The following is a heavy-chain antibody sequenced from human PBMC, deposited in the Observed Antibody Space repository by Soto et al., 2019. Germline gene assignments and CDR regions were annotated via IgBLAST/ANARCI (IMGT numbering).Heavy chain of an antibody. CDR1: GNTLTSHW. D-gene: IGHD3-22*01. Sequence: ASVKVSCKASGNTLTSHWMHWVRQAPGQGLEWMGVINPSGSSTSYAQKFQGRVTMTRDTSTSTVDMEVNSLRSEDTAVYYCARDNYYESSGSKGWYFDLWGRGTLVTAPQ. V-gene: IGHV1-46*01. CDR2: INPSGSST. J-gene: IGHJ2*01. CDR3: ARDNYYESSGSKGWYFDL.